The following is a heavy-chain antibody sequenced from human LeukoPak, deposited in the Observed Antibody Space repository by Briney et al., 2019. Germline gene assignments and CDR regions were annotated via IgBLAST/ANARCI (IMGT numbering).Heavy chain of an antibody. Sequence: GGSLRLSCAASGFTFSSYGMHWVRQAPGKGLEWVTVIWDDGSNKYYADSVKGRFTISRDNSKNTLYLQMNSLRAEDTAVYYCARDRVGATTYYGMDVWGQGPRVTVSS. V-gene: IGHV3-33*08. CDR1: GFTFSSYG. CDR3: ARDRVGATTYYGMDV. J-gene: IGHJ6*02. D-gene: IGHD1-26*01. CDR2: IWDDGSNK.